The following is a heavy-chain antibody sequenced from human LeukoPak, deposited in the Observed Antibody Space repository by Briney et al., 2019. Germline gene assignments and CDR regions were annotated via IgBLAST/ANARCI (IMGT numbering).Heavy chain of an antibody. CDR2: ISGSGGST. CDR3: ARDFTAMVPDAGGAFDI. V-gene: IGHV3-23*01. D-gene: IGHD2-2*01. J-gene: IGHJ3*02. Sequence: GGSLRLSCAASGFTFSSYAMSWVRRAPGKGLEWVSAISGSGGSTYYADSVKGRFTIPRDNSKNTLYLQMNSLRSDDTAVYYCARDFTAMVPDAGGAFDIWGQGTMVTVSS. CDR1: GFTFSSYA.